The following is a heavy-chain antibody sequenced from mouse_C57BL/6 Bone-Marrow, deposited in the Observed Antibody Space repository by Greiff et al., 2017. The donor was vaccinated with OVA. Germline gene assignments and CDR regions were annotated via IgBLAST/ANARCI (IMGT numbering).Heavy chain of an antibody. D-gene: IGHD1-1*01. Sequence: QVQLKESGPGLVAPSQSLSITCTVSGFSLTSYAISWVRQPPGTGLEWLGVIWTGGGTHSNSALKSRLSISKDNSKSQVFLKMNSLQTDDTARYYCARRDPYGSRDSIDYWGQGTSVTVSS. J-gene: IGHJ4*01. CDR3: ARRDPYGSRDSIDY. CDR1: GFSLTSYA. V-gene: IGHV2-9-1*01. CDR2: IWTGGGT.